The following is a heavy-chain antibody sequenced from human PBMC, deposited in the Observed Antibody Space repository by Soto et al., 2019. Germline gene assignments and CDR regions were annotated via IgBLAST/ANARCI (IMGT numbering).Heavy chain of an antibody. CDR3: ARVVTTTSYYYYGMDV. CDR2: IYHSGST. Sequence: SVTLSLTCAVCAGPISSGGYSWSWSRHPPGKGLEWIGYIYHSGSTYYNPSLKSRVTISVYRSKNQFSLKLSSVTAADTAVYYCARVVTTTSYYYYGMDVWGKGTTVTVSS. CDR1: AGPISSGGYS. V-gene: IGHV4-30-2*01. D-gene: IGHD4-17*01. J-gene: IGHJ6*04.